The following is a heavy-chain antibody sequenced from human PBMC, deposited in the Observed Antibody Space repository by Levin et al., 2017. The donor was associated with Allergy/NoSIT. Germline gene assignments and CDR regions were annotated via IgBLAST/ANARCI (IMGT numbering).Heavy chain of an antibody. CDR3: AREGPAAILHYFDY. J-gene: IGHJ4*02. CDR1: GYTFNSYG. D-gene: IGHD2-2*02. CDR2: ISYDGSNT. V-gene: IGHV3-30*03. Sequence: GGSLRLSCAASGYTFNSYGIHWVRQAPGKGLEWVALISYDGSNTYYVDSVRGRFTISRDNSKNTLYLQMNNLRPDDTAVYYCAREGPAAILHYFDYWGQGTLVSVSS.